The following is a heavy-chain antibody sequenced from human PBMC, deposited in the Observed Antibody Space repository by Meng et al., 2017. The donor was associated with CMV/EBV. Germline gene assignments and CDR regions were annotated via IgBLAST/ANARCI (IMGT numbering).Heavy chain of an antibody. V-gene: IGHV4-34*01. J-gene: IGHJ4*02. Sequence: GYYWGWIRQPPGKGLEWIGEINHSGSTNYNPSLKSRVTISVDTSKNQFSLKLSSVTAADTAVYYCARAITKLPKRKIAAAPYYFDYWGQGTLVTVSS. CDR1: GYY. CDR3: ARAITKLPKRKIAAAPYYFDY. D-gene: IGHD6-13*01. CDR2: INHSGST.